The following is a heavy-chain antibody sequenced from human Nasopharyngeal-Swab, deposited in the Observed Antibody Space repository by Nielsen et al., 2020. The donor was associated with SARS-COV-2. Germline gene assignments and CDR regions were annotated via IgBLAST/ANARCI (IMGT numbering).Heavy chain of an antibody. CDR3: ARGGGGSSGYYFDF. CDR1: GFTFDNYE. V-gene: IGHV3-48*03. CDR2: ISSTGSTI. D-gene: IGHD3-22*01. Sequence: GESLKISCAASGFTFDNYEMDWVRQAPGKGLEWVSYISSTGSTIYYADSVKGRFTISRDNAKNSLYLQMNSLRAEDTAVYYCARGGGGSSGYYFDFWGQGTLVTVSS. J-gene: IGHJ4*02.